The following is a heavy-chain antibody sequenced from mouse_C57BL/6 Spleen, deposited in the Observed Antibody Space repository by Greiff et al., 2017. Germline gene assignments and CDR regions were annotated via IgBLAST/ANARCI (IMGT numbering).Heavy chain of an antibody. CDR1: GFSFNTYA. Sequence: EVMLVESGGGLVQPKGSLKLSCAASGFSFNTYAMNWVRQAPGKGLEWVARIRSKSNNYATYYADSVKDRFTISRDDSESMLYLQMNNLKTEDTAMYYCVRHALYYYGSNNYAMDYWGQGTSVTVSS. V-gene: IGHV10-1*01. CDR3: VRHALYYYGSNNYAMDY. J-gene: IGHJ4*01. CDR2: IRSKSNNYAT. D-gene: IGHD1-1*01.